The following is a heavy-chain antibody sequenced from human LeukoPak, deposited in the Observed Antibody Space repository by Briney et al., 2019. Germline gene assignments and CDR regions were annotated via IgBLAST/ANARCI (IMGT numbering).Heavy chain of an antibody. D-gene: IGHD4-17*01. CDR3: ARLGPVSKDHYMDV. Sequence: PGGSLRLSCAVYGFTFGSYWMGWVRQAPGKGLAWVANINQDGSSIYYEDSVKGRFTISRDNAEKSVFLQMNTLGAEDTAVYFCARLGPVSKDHYMDVGGKGTTVTIAS. CDR2: INQDGSSI. CDR1: GFTFGSYW. J-gene: IGHJ6*03. V-gene: IGHV3-7*01.